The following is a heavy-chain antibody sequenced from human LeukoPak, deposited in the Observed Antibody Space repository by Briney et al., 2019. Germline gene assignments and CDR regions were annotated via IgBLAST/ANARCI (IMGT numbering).Heavy chain of an antibody. V-gene: IGHV3-7*03. CDR1: GFTVSSQW. Sequence: GGSLRLYCGASGFTVSSQWMSRVRQVPGQGLEGVANIKQDGSEKYYVDSVEGRFTISRDNAKNSLYLRMNSLRAEDTAVYFCARDQTTVGLDFWGQGTLVSVSS. D-gene: IGHD4-23*01. CDR2: IKQDGSEK. J-gene: IGHJ4*02. CDR3: ARDQTTVGLDF.